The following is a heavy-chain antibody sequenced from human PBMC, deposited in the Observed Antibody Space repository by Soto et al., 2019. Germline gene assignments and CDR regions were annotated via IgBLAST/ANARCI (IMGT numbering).Heavy chain of an antibody. CDR1: GFTFSSYG. Sequence: GSSLRLSCAASGFTFSSYGMHWVRQAPGKGLEWVAVIWYDGSNKYYADSVKGRLTISRDNSKNTLYLQMNSLRAGGTAVYYCARELGIRFLEWFPSNYYYGIDVWGQGTAVTVSS. V-gene: IGHV3-33*01. CDR3: ARELGIRFLEWFPSNYYYGIDV. CDR2: IWYDGSNK. D-gene: IGHD3-3*01. J-gene: IGHJ6*02.